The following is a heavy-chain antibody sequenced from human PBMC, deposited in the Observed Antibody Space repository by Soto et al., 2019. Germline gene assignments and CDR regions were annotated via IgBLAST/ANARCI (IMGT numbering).Heavy chain of an antibody. V-gene: IGHV4-31*02. CDR2: IYYSGST. CDR1: GGSISSGGYY. CDR3: ARDTILYGMDV. J-gene: IGHJ6*02. Sequence: LSLTCTVSGGSISSGGYYWSWIRQHPGKGLEWIGYIYYSGSTYYNPSLKSRVTISVDTSKNQFSLKLSSVTAADTAVYYCARDTILYGMDVWGQGTTVTVSS. D-gene: IGHD3-3*01.